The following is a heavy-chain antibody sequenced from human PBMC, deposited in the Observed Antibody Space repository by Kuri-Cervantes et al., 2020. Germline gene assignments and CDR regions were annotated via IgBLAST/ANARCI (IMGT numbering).Heavy chain of an antibody. J-gene: IGHJ3*01. CDR2: IYHSGST. D-gene: IGHD3-22*01. V-gene: IGHV4-39*07. Sequence: SETLSLTCTVSGGSISSSSYYWGWIRQPPGKGLEWIGSIYHSGSTHYNPSFKGRVTISVDTSKNQFSLKLSSVTAADTAVYYCARSVVVITNDAFDFWGRGTMVTVSS. CDR1: GGSISSSSYY. CDR3: ARSVVVITNDAFDF.